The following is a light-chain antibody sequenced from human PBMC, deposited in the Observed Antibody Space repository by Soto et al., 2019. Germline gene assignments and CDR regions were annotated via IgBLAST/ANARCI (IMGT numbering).Light chain of an antibody. CDR1: SSDVGVYNY. J-gene: IGLJ1*01. Sequence: QSVLTKPASVSGSPGQSITISCTGTSSDVGVYNYVSWYQQHPGKAPKLIIYEVSNRPSGVSNRFSGSKSGNTASLTISGLQAEDEADYYCSSYTSSSTLYVFGTGTKVTVL. CDR3: SSYTSSSTLYV. CDR2: EVS. V-gene: IGLV2-14*01.